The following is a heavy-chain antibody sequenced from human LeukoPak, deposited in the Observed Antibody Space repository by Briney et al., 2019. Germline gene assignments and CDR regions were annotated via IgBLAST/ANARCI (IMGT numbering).Heavy chain of an antibody. CDR2: INHNGNVN. Sequence: GGSLRLSCAASGFTFSSYGMNWARQAPGKGLEWVASINHNGNVNYYVDSVKGRFTISRDNSKNTLYLQMNSLRAEDTAVYYCARAIRGYSYVLDYWGQGTLVTVSS. J-gene: IGHJ4*02. CDR3: ARAIRGYSYVLDY. V-gene: IGHV3-7*03. CDR1: GFTFSSYG. D-gene: IGHD5-18*01.